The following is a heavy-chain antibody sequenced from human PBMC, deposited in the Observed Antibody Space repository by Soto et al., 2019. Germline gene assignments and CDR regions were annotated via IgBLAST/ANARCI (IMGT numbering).Heavy chain of an antibody. V-gene: IGHV1-69*01. CDR2: IIPIFGTA. CDR1: EGTFSSYA. D-gene: IGHD3-22*01. J-gene: IGHJ4*02. CDR3: ARWPYDSSGYYLRYYFDY. Sequence: QVQLVQSGAEVKKPGSSVKVSCKASEGTFSSYAISWVRQAPGQGLEWMGGIIPIFGTANYAQKFQGRVTITADESTSTAYMELSSLRSEDTAVYYCARWPYDSSGYYLRYYFDYWGQGTLVTVSS.